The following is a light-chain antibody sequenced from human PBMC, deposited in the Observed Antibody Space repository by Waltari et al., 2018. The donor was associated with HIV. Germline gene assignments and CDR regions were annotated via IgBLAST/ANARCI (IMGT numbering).Light chain of an antibody. J-gene: IGLJ2*01. CDR3: SSYTTTGTYVV. V-gene: IGLV2-14*03. CDR1: TSDIAGYHY. CDR2: DVN. Sequence: QSALAHPASVSGSLGESIAIPCTGSTSDIAGYHYVSWYQQHAGDSPKLLIYDVNQRPSGVSDRFSGSRSGNTASLTISRLQTDDEADYFCSSYTTTGTYVVFGGG.